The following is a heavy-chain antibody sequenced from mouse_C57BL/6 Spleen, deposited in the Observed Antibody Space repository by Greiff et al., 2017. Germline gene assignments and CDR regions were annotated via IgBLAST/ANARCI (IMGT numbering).Heavy chain of an antibody. J-gene: IGHJ1*03. Sequence: LRESGAELVKPGASVKISCKASGYAFSSYWMNWVKQRPGKGLEWIGQIYPGDGDTNYNGKFKGKATLTADKSSSTAYMQLSSLTSEDSAVYFCARANWDEGYFDVWGTGTTVTVSS. CDR3: ARANWDEGYFDV. V-gene: IGHV1-80*01. CDR2: IYPGDGDT. CDR1: GYAFSSYW. D-gene: IGHD4-1*02.